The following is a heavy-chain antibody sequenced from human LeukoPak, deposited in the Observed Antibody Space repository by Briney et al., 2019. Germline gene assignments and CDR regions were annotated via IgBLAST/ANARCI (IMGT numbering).Heavy chain of an antibody. CDR3: ARPPNYDRNT. Sequence: GGSLRLSCAASGFTFSSYGMHWVRQAPGKGLEGVAVIWYDGSTKYYADSVKGRFTISRDNSKNPLYLQMTSLRAADTAVYYCARPPNYDRNTWGQGTLVTVSS. V-gene: IGHV3-33*01. CDR2: IWYDGSTK. D-gene: IGHD3-22*01. CDR1: GFTFSSYG. J-gene: IGHJ5*02.